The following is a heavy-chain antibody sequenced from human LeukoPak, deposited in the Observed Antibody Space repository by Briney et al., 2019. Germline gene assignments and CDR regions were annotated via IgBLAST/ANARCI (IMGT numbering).Heavy chain of an antibody. D-gene: IGHD6-13*01. CDR3: ARDRVEGAAVAFDY. V-gene: IGHV1-2*02. Sequence: ASVKVSCKTSGYTFSVYYIHWVRQAPGQGIEWMGWINANSGDTHFAQKFQGRVTMTRDTSISTAYMELIWLRSDDTAVYYCARDRVEGAAVAFDYWGQGTLVTVSS. CDR2: INANSGDT. CDR1: GYTFSVYY. J-gene: IGHJ4*02.